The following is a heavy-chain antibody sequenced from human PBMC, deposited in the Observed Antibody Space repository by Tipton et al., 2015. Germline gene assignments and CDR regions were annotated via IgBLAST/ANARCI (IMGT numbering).Heavy chain of an antibody. D-gene: IGHD3-16*01. V-gene: IGHV3-48*01. CDR3: ARDPVVALGDFDY. J-gene: IGHJ4*02. CDR1: GFTFGAYS. Sequence: SLRLSCAASGFTFGAYSMNWVRQAPGKGLEWVSYISDSGNTIHYADSVKGRFTISRDKAKNSLYLQMNSLRAEDTAVYYCARDPVVALGDFDYWGQGTLVTVSS. CDR2: ISDSGNTI.